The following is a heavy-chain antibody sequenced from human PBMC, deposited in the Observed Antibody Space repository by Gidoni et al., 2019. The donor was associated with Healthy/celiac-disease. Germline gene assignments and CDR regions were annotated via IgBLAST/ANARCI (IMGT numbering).Heavy chain of an antibody. J-gene: IGHJ6*03. CDR3: ARSPAAHYYYYYMDV. D-gene: IGHD2-2*01. CDR1: GFTFSDYY. V-gene: IGHV3-11*05. CDR2: ISSSSSYT. Sequence: QVQLVESGGGLVKPGGSLRLSWAASGFTFSDYYMSWIRQAPGKGLEWVSYISSSSSYTNYADSVKGRFTISRDNAKNSLYLQMNSLRAEDTAVYYCARSPAAHYYYYYMDVWGKGTTVTVSS.